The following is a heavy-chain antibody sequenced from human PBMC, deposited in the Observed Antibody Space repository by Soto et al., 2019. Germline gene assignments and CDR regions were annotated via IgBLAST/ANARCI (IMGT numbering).Heavy chain of an antibody. Sequence: EVQLLESGGGLVQPGGSLRLSCAASGFTFSSYGMNWVRQAPGKGLAWVSYISSGRATIQYADSVKGRFTISRDNAKNSLYLQMNSLRDEDTAIYYCARGGAARPDYWGQGTLVTVSS. CDR3: ARGGAARPDY. D-gene: IGHD6-6*01. J-gene: IGHJ4*02. CDR1: GFTFSSYG. V-gene: IGHV3-48*02. CDR2: ISSGRATI.